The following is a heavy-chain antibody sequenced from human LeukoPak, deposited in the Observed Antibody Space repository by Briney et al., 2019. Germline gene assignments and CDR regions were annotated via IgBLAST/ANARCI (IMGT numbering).Heavy chain of an antibody. CDR2: ISSSGSTI. V-gene: IGHV3-48*03. J-gene: IGHJ4*02. CDR3: ARARLLWFGVFDY. Sequence: GGSLRLSCAASGFTFSSYGMNWVRQAPGKGLEWVSYISSSGSTIYYADSVKGRFTISRDNAKNSLYLQMNSLRAEDTAVYYCARARLLWFGVFDYWGQGTLVTVSS. CDR1: GFTFSSYG. D-gene: IGHD3-10*01.